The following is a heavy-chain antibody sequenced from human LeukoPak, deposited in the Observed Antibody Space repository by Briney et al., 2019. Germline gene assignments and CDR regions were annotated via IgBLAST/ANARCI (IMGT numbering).Heavy chain of an antibody. CDR3: ARGSYYDFWSGRRVLDY. V-gene: IGHV3-21*01. J-gene: IGHJ4*02. CDR1: GFTFSSYS. Sequence: GGSLRLSCAASGFTFSSYSMNWVRQAPGKGLEWVSSISSSSSYIYYADSVKGRFTISRDNAKNSLYLQMNSLRAEDTAVYYCARGSYYDFWSGRRVLDYWGQGTLVTVSS. D-gene: IGHD3-3*01. CDR2: ISSSSSYI.